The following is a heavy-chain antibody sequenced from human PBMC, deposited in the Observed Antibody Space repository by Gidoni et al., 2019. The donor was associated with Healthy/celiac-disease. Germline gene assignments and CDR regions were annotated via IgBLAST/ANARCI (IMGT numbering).Heavy chain of an antibody. D-gene: IGHD1-26*01. Sequence: QVQLQESCPGLVKPSETLSLPCPVSGGSISSYYWSWIRQPPGKGLEWIGYIYYSGSTNYNPSLKSRVTISVDTSKNQFSLKLSSVTAADTAVYYCARHGNPFDYWGQGTLVTVSS. CDR3: ARHGNPFDY. CDR1: GGSISSYY. J-gene: IGHJ4*02. V-gene: IGHV4-59*08. CDR2: IYYSGST.